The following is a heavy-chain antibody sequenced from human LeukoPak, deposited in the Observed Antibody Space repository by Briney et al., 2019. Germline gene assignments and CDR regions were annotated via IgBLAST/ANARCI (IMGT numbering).Heavy chain of an antibody. CDR2: TTTTTSDT. J-gene: IGHJ6*02. V-gene: IGHV3-21*01. CDR1: GFTFSSYT. D-gene: IGHD2-15*01. Sequence: PGGSLRLSCAASGFTFSSYTMNWVRQAPGKGLEWVSFTTTTTSDTYYADSVKGRFTISKDNAKNSLYLQMNSLRAEDTAVYYCARVVVGGWNYYGMDVWGQETTVTVSS. CDR3: ARVVVGGWNYYGMDV.